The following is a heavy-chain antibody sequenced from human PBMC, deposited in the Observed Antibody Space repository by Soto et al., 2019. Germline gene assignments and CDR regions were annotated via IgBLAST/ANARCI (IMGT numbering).Heavy chain of an antibody. CDR3: ASAAWTTVTNRLNDVFDV. J-gene: IGHJ3*01. Sequence: GASVKVSCKASGYTFTNYYIDWVRQAPGQGLEWMGIINPNGGSTTYVQKFQGRVTMTRDTSTSTVYMELSSLRSEDTAVYYCASAAWTTVTNRLNDVFDVWGQGTMVTVS. CDR2: INPNGGST. CDR1: GYTFTNYY. V-gene: IGHV1-46*03. D-gene: IGHD4-4*01.